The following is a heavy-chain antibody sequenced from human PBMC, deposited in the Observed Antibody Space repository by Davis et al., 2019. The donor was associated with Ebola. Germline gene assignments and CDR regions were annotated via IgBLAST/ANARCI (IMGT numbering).Heavy chain of an antibody. Sequence: GESLKISCAASGFTFSSYDIHWVRQATGKGLEWVSAIGTAGDSYYPGSVKGRFTISRENAKNSLYLQMNSLRAGDTAVYSCARGRIPNAQWLNFGMDVWGKGTTVTVSS. CDR2: IGTAGDS. CDR1: GFTFSSYD. CDR3: ARGRIPNAQWLNFGMDV. D-gene: IGHD6-19*01. J-gene: IGHJ6*04. V-gene: IGHV3-13*01.